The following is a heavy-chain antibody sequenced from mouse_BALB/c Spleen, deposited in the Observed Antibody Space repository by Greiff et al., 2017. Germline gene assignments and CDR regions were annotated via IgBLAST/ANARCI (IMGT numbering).Heavy chain of an antibody. CDR2: ISSGSSTI. CDR1: GFTFSSFG. D-gene: IGHD2-1*01. CDR3: ARSENGNYYYYAMDY. Sequence: EVKLQESGGGLVQPGGSRKLSCAASGFTFSSFGMHWVRQAPEKGLEWVAYISSGSSTIYYADTVKGRFTISRDNPKNTLFLQMTSLRSEDTAMYYCARSENGNYYYYAMDYWGQGTSVTVSS. J-gene: IGHJ4*01. V-gene: IGHV5-17*02.